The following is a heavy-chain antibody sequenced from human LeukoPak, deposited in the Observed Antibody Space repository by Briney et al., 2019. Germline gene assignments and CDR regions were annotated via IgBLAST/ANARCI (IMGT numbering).Heavy chain of an antibody. J-gene: IGHJ3*02. CDR3: ARDASYYYDSSGYYIQYAFDI. V-gene: IGHV3-30*04. D-gene: IGHD3-22*01. CDR1: GFTFSSYA. Sequence: GGSLRLSCAASGFTFSSYAMHWVRQAPGKGLEWVAVISYDGSNNYYADSVKGRFTISRDNSKNTLYLQMNSLRAEDTAVYYCARDASYYYDSSGYYIQYAFDIWGQGTMVTVSS. CDR2: ISYDGSNN.